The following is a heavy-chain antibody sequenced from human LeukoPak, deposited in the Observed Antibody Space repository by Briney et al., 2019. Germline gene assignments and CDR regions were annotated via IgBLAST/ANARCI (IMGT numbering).Heavy chain of an antibody. D-gene: IGHD5-12*01. V-gene: IGHV4-39*01. J-gene: IGHJ6*03. CDR2: IYYSGST. Sequence: SETLSLTCIVSGGSISSSRDYWAWIRQPPGKGLEWIANIYYSGSTYYSPSLKSRVIISVDTSKNQFSLKLSSVTAADTAVYYCAKGSGYEHSYYYYMDVWGKGTTVTISS. CDR3: AKGSGYEHSYYYYMDV. CDR1: GGSISSSRDY.